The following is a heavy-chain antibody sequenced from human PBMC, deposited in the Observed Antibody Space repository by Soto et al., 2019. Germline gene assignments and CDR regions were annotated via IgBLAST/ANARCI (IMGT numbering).Heavy chain of an antibody. CDR2: IYPGDSDT. J-gene: IGHJ6*02. V-gene: IGHV5-51*01. CDR1: GYSFTSYW. CDR3: ASSLYGSGSYYRRYYYYGMDV. Sequence: GESLKISCKGSGYSFTSYWIGWVRQMPGKGLEWMGIIYPGDSDTRYSPSFQGQVTISADKSISTAYLQWSSLKASDTAMYYCASSLYGSGSYYRRYYYYGMDVWGQGTTVTV. D-gene: IGHD3-10*01.